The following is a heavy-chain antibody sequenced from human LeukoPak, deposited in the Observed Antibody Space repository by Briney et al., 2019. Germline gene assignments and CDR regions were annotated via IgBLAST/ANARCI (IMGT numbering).Heavy chain of an antibody. CDR2: ISSDGSST. D-gene: IGHD2-8*01. J-gene: IGHJ4*02. CDR3: AKSHVLMVYGINWEFEY. V-gene: IGHV3-74*01. CDR1: GFTFSSYW. Sequence: PGGSLRLSCAASGFTFSSYWMHWVRQAPGKGLVWVSRISSDGSSTTYADSVKGRLTISRDNAKNTLYLQMNSLRAEDTAVYYCAKSHVLMVYGINWEFEYWGQGTLVTVSS.